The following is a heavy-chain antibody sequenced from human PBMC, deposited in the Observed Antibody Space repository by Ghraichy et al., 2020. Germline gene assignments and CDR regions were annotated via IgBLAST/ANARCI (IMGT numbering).Heavy chain of an antibody. J-gene: IGHJ6*02. Sequence: LSLTCTASGFTFSDYYMSWIRQAPGKGLEWVSYISSSGSTIYYADSVKGRFTISRDNAKNSLYLQMNSLRAEDTAVYYCARSMYYYGSGSWNVWGQGTTVTVSS. D-gene: IGHD3-10*01. CDR1: GFTFSDYY. CDR3: ARSMYYYGSGSWNV. CDR2: ISSSGSTI. V-gene: IGHV3-11*01.